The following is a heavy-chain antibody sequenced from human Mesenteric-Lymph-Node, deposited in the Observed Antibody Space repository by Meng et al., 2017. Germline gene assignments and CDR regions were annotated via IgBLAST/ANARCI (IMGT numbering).Heavy chain of an antibody. D-gene: IGHD3-22*01. J-gene: IGHJ4*02. CDR1: GGSISSSNW. V-gene: IGHV4-4*02. Sequence: SETLSLTCAVSGGSISSSNWWSCVRQPPGKGLEWIGEIYHSGSTNYNPSLKRRVTISVDKSKNQFSLKLSSVTAADTAVYYCARLYYYDSRGYYSRSWWGQGTLVTVSS. CDR3: ARLYYYDSRGYYSRSW. CDR2: IYHSGST.